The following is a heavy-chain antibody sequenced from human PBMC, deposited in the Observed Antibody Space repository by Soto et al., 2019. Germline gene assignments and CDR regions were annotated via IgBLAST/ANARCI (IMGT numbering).Heavy chain of an antibody. CDR2: IRGDGGDI. D-gene: IGHD1-26*01. V-gene: IGHV3-23*01. CDR1: ASTFSTYA. Sequence: PGGSLRLSCADSASTFSTYAMAWVRQAPGKGLEWVPSIRGDGGDISYADSVKGRFTVSRDNSKNTLYLQMDSLRAEDTAIYYCAKKYRGTYPFDYWGQGTLVTVSS. J-gene: IGHJ4*02. CDR3: AKKYRGTYPFDY.